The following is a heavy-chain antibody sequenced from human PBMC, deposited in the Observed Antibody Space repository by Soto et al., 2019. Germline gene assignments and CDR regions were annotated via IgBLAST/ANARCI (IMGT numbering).Heavy chain of an antibody. J-gene: IGHJ4*02. D-gene: IGHD2-2*01. Sequence: GGSLRLSCAASGFTFSSYAMRWVRQAPGKGLEWVSAISGSGGSTYYADSVKGRFTISRDNSKNTLYLQMNSLRAEDTAVYYCAKDLGYCSSTSCYLDYWGQGTLVTVSS. V-gene: IGHV3-23*01. CDR2: ISGSGGST. CDR1: GFTFSSYA. CDR3: AKDLGYCSSTSCYLDY.